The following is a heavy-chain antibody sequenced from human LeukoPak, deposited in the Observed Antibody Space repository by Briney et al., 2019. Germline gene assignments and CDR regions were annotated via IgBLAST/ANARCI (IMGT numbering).Heavy chain of an antibody. CDR1: GFTFSTYA. D-gene: IGHD5-18*01. CDR3: AKDGGLTAMVELDY. Sequence: GGSLRLSCAASGFTFSTYAMHWVRQAPGKGLEWVSGISWNSGSIGYADSVKGRFTISRDNAKNSLYLQMNSLRAEDTALYYCAKDGGLTAMVELDYWGQGTLVTVSS. V-gene: IGHV3-9*01. J-gene: IGHJ4*02. CDR2: ISWNSGSI.